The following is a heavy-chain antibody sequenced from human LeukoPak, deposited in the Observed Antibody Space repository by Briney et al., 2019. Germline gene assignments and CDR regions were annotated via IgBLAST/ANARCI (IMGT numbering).Heavy chain of an antibody. V-gene: IGHV4-59*08. J-gene: IGHJ3*02. Sequence: SETLSLTCTVSRGAINSYYWTWIRQPPGKGLEWIGYLYYSGNTNYNPSLKSRVTISVDTSKNQFSLKLTSVTAADTAVYYCAGRRRTDAIDIWGQGTMVTVSS. CDR2: LYYSGNT. CDR3: AGRRRTDAIDI. CDR1: RGAINSYY. D-gene: IGHD1/OR15-1a*01.